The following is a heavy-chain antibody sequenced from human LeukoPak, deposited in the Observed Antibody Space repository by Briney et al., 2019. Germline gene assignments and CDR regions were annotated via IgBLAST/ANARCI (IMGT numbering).Heavy chain of an antibody. Sequence: GGSLRLSCAASGFTFSSYWMHWVRQAPGKGLVWVSRINSDGSSTSYADSVKGRFTTSRDNAKNSLYLQMNSLRAEDTAVYSCVRYFTRHSWYFDLWGRGTLVTVSS. D-gene: IGHD3-9*01. CDR2: INSDGSST. CDR1: GFTFSSYW. CDR3: VRYFTRHSWYFDL. V-gene: IGHV3-74*01. J-gene: IGHJ2*01.